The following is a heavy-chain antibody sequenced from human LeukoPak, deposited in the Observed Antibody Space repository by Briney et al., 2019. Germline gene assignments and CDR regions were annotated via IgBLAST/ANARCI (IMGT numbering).Heavy chain of an antibody. V-gene: IGHV1-18*01. CDR3: ARGPPMRYWSGGSCYSGFDP. CDR2: ISACNGNK. D-gene: IGHD2-15*01. Sequence: ASVKDSCKASGYTFTSHLIRWVRQAAGQGLEWMGWISACNGNKNFAQKLQGTVTMTTDTSTSTAYMELRILRSDDTAVYYCARGPPMRYWSGGSCYSGFDPWGQGTLVTVSS. J-gene: IGHJ5*02. CDR1: GYTFTSHL.